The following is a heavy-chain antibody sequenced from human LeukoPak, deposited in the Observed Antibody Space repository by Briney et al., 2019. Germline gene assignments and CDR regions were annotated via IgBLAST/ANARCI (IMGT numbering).Heavy chain of an antibody. CDR1: GGSICSGSYY. V-gene: IGHV4-61*02. CDR3: AREISGYCSGGSCYNLDY. Sequence: PSETLSLTCTVSGGSICSGSYYWSWIRQPAGKGLEWIGRIYTSGSTNYNPSLKSRVTISVDTSKNQFSLKLSSVTAADTAVYYCAREISGYCSGGSCYNLDYWGQGTLVTVSS. D-gene: IGHD2-15*01. J-gene: IGHJ4*02. CDR2: IYTSGST.